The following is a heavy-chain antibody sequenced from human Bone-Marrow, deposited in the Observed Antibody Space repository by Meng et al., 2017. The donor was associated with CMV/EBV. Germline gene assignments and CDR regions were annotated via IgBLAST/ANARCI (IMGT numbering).Heavy chain of an antibody. D-gene: IGHD2-2*01. V-gene: IGHV3-30-3*01. CDR3: ARGYCSSTSCYSNKANDY. CDR2: ISYDGSNK. J-gene: IGHJ4*02. CDR1: RFTFSSYA. Sequence: GESLKISCVASRFTFSSYAMHWVRQAPGKGLEWVAVISYDGSNKYYADSVKGRFTISRDNSKNTLYLQMNSLRAEDTAVYYCARGYCSSTSCYSNKANDYWGQGTLVTVSS.